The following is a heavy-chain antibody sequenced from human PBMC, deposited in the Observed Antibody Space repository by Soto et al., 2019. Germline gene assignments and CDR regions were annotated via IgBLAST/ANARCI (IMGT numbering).Heavy chain of an antibody. CDR3: ARPASGGSRDAFDV. D-gene: IGHD2-15*01. Sequence: GESLKSSCKASGYKFTTFWLNWVRQTPGKGLEWLGRSDPTDSFTNYSPPFEGHVTISVDRSISTAYLQWNSLQASDNAIYYCARPASGGSRDAFDVWDQGTTVTVSS. V-gene: IGHV5-10-1*01. CDR1: GYKFTTFW. J-gene: IGHJ3*01. CDR2: SDPTDSFT.